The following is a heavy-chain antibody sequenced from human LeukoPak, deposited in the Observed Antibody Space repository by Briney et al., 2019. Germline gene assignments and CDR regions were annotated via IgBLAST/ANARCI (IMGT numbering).Heavy chain of an antibody. Sequence: GGSLRLSCAASGFTFSSYGMSWVRQAPWKGLEWVANIKQDGSEKYHVDSVKGRFTISRDNAKNSLYLQMNSLRAEDTAVYYCVKDRSLRFLEWFHMDVWGQGTTVTVSS. J-gene: IGHJ6*02. CDR1: GFTFSSYG. V-gene: IGHV3-7*01. D-gene: IGHD3-3*01. CDR3: VKDRSLRFLEWFHMDV. CDR2: IKQDGSEK.